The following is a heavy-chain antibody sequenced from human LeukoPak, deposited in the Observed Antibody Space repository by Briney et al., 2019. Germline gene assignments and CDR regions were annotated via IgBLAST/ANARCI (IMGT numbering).Heavy chain of an antibody. CDR1: GFTFSNAW. D-gene: IGHD2-2*01. J-gene: IGHJ3*02. Sequence: GGSLRLSCAASGFTFSNAWMSWVRQAPGKGLEWVSAISGSGGSTYYADSVKGRFTISRDNSKNTLYLQMNSLRAEDTAVYYCAKRGYQLPDAFDIWGQGTMVTVSS. V-gene: IGHV3-23*01. CDR2: ISGSGGST. CDR3: AKRGYQLPDAFDI.